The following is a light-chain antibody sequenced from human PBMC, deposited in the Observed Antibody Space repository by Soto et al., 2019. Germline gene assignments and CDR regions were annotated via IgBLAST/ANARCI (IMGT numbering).Light chain of an antibody. V-gene: IGKV2-30*01. CDR2: KVS. Sequence: DVVMTQSPLSLSVTLGQPASISCRSSHSLVYSDGNSYLNWFQQRPGQSPRRLIYKVSNRDSGVPDRLSGSGSGTDFTLKISRVEAEDVGVYYCMQGTHWPPWTFGQGTKVEIK. CDR3: MQGTHWPPWT. CDR1: HSLVYSDGNSY. J-gene: IGKJ1*01.